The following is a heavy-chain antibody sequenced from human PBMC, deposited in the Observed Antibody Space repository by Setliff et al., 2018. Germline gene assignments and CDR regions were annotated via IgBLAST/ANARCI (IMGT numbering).Heavy chain of an antibody. Sequence: SETLSLTCTVSGGSISSYYWSWIRQAPGKGLEWIGYLYYSGNTNYNPSLKSRVTISVDTSKNQFSLKLSAVTAADTAVYFCAREDGPNYYYYYMDIWGKGTTVTVSS. J-gene: IGHJ6*03. CDR1: GGSISSYY. V-gene: IGHV4-59*12. D-gene: IGHD2-8*01. CDR3: AREDGPNYYYYYMDI. CDR2: LYYSGNT.